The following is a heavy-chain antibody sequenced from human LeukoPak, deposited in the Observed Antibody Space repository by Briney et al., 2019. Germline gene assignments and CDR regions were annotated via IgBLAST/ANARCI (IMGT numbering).Heavy chain of an antibody. V-gene: IGHV4-39*01. CDR3: ARPVPYGGTTIGSDAFDV. CDR2: IFYSGST. Sequence: KPSETLSLTCTVSGDSISSNSRSWGWLRQPPGKGLEWIGSIFYSGSTYYNPSLKSRVIISVDTSKNQFSLKVSSVTATDTAVYYCARPVPYGGTTIGSDAFDVWGPGTKVTVSS. D-gene: IGHD4-23*01. J-gene: IGHJ3*01. CDR1: GDSISSNSRS.